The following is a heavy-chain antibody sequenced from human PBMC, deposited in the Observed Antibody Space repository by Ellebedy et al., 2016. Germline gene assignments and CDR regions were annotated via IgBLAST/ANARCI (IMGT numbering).Heavy chain of an antibody. Sequence: SQTLSLTCXISGDSVSSNSASWNSITQSPSRGLEWLGRTYYRSKWNNDYAVSVKSRIAINPDTSKNQVSLQLNSVTPEDTAVYYCARSSGRVDSWGQGTLVTVSS. J-gene: IGHJ4*02. CDR3: ARSSGRVDS. CDR2: TYYRSKWNN. D-gene: IGHD3-10*01. V-gene: IGHV6-1*01. CDR1: GDSVSSNSAS.